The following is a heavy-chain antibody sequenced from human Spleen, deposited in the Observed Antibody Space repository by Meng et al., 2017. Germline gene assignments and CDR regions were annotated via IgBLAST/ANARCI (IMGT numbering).Heavy chain of an antibody. Sequence: GESLKISCAVSGGTFSASDIHWVRQASGKGLEWVGRIRSKAGSFATAYPASVKGRFAISRDDSKDTAFLQMNSLMTEDTAVYYCARSPIDKYDLSALPLDYWGQGTLVTVSS. CDR3: ARSPIDKYDLSALPLDY. D-gene: IGHD3-22*01. CDR2: IRSKAGSFAT. CDR1: GGTFSASD. J-gene: IGHJ4*02. V-gene: IGHV3-73*01.